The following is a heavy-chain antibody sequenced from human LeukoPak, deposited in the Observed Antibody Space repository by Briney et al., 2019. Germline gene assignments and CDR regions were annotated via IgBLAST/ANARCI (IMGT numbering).Heavy chain of an antibody. D-gene: IGHD6-19*01. CDR2: ISSSGSTI. J-gene: IGHJ4*02. CDR1: GFTFSSYE. CDR3: AVGEQWLVDRVDY. Sequence: GGSLRLSCAASGFTFSSYEMNCVRQAPGKGLEWVSYISSSGSTIYYADSVKGRFTISRDNAKNSLYLQMNSLRAEDTAVYYCAVGEQWLVDRVDYWGQGTLVTVSS. V-gene: IGHV3-48*03.